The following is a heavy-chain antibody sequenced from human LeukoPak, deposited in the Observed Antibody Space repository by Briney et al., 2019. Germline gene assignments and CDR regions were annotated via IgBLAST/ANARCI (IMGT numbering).Heavy chain of an antibody. CDR1: GDSVSSGSYY. Sequence: SETLSLTCTVSGDSVSSGSYYWSWILQPPGKGLEWIGYIYYNGNTNYNPSLKSRVTISVDTSKNQFSLKLSSVTAADTAVYYCARDRRYSYGYVVDYWGQGTLVTVSS. CDR2: IYYNGNT. CDR3: ARDRRYSYGYVVDY. D-gene: IGHD5-18*01. V-gene: IGHV4-61*01. J-gene: IGHJ4*02.